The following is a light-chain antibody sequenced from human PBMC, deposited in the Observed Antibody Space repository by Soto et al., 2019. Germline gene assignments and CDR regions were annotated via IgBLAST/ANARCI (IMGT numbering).Light chain of an antibody. Sequence: EIVMTQSPATLSVSPGERATLSCRASQSVRSNLAWYQQKPGQAPRLLIYGASTRATGIPARFSGSGSGTEFTLTISSLQSEDFAVYYCQQYNSWPRTFGQGTKVDIK. J-gene: IGKJ1*01. CDR3: QQYNSWPRT. V-gene: IGKV3-15*01. CDR1: QSVRSN. CDR2: GAS.